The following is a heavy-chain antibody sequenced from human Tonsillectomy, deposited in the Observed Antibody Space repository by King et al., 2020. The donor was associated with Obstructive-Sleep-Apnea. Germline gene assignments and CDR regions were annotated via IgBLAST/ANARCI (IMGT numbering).Heavy chain of an antibody. V-gene: IGHV3-9*01. D-gene: IGHD6-13*01. CDR3: AKVWAAGTSLDDFDI. J-gene: IGHJ3*02. Sequence: EVQLVESGGGLVQPGRSLRLSCAASGFTFDDYAMHWVRQAPGKGLEWVSGISWNSGSIGYADSVKGRFNISRDNAKNSLYLQMNSLRAEDTALYYCAKVWAAGTSLDDFDIWGQGTMVTVSS. CDR2: ISWNSGSI. CDR1: GFTFDDYA.